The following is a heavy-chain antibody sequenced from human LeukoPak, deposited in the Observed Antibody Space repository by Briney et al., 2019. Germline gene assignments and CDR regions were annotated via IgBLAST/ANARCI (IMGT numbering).Heavy chain of an antibody. CDR3: ARGPGAGYSSGWELDY. J-gene: IGHJ4*02. Sequence: ASVKVSCKASGYTFTGYYMHWVRQAPGQGLEWMGRINPNSGGTNYAQKFQGRVTMTRDTSISTAYMELSRLRSDDTAVYYCARGPGAGYSSGWELDYWGQGTLVTVSS. CDR2: INPNSGGT. CDR1: GYTFTGYY. D-gene: IGHD6-19*01. V-gene: IGHV1-2*02.